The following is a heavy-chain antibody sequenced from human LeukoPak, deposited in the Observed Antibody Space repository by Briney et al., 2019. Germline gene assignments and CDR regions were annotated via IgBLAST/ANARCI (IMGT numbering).Heavy chain of an antibody. CDR3: TTRRQDGW. Sequence: GGSLRLSCVGSGFTFSDAWMSWVRQAPGKGLEWVGRIKSKSDGGTIDYAAPAKGRFTISRDDSRNTLYLQMNSLKTEDTAVYYCTTRRQDGWWGQGTLVTVS. D-gene: IGHD2-15*01. CDR1: GFTFSDAW. J-gene: IGHJ4*02. V-gene: IGHV3-15*01. CDR2: IKSKSDGGTI.